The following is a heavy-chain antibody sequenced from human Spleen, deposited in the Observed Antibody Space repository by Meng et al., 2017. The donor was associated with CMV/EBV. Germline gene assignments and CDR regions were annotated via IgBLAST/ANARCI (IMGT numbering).Heavy chain of an antibody. CDR3: ARDGETLNGA. Sequence: LACAASGFTFSSYGMHWVRQAPGKGLEWVAFIRYDGSNKYYADSVKGRFTISRDNSKNTLYLQMNSLRAEDTAVYYCARDGETLNGAWGQGTLVTVSS. CDR1: GFTFSSYG. CDR2: IRYDGSNK. D-gene: IGHD3-10*01. J-gene: IGHJ5*02. V-gene: IGHV3-30*02.